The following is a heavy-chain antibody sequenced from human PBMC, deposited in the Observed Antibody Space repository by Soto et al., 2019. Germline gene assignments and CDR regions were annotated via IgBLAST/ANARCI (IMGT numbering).Heavy chain of an antibody. CDR3: AHIPNYYQYDWFDP. CDR1: GFSLTTRGVG. D-gene: IGHD3-16*01. J-gene: IGHJ5*02. Sequence: QITLKESGPTLVQPTQTLTLTCTFSGFSLTTRGVGVGWIRQPPGKALECLALIYWDDDKRYSPSLQSRLSITKDTSKNQVVLTMTNVDPVDTATYYCAHIPNYYQYDWFDPGGQGTLFSVSS. CDR2: IYWDDDK. V-gene: IGHV2-5*02.